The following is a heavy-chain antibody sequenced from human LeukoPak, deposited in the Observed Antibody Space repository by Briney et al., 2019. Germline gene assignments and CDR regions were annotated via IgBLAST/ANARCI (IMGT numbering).Heavy chain of an antibody. CDR3: ARDIILGYCSGGSCPNWFDP. V-gene: IGHV4-39*07. D-gene: IGHD2-15*01. CDR1: GGSIGSSSYY. CDR2: IYYSGST. Sequence: SETLSLTCTVSGGSIGSSSYYWGWIRQPPGKGLEWIGSIYYSGSTYYNPSLKSRVTISVDTSKNQFSLKLSSVTAADTAVYYCARDIILGYCSGGSCPNWFDPWGQGTLVTVSS. J-gene: IGHJ5*02.